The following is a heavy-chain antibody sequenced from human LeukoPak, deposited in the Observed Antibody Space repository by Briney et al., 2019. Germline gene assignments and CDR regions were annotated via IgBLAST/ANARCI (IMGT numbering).Heavy chain of an antibody. J-gene: IGHJ6*02. D-gene: IGHD3-10*01. V-gene: IGHV3-30*18. CDR1: GFTFSSYG. CDR3: AKEGGFGEFIYGMDV. CDR2: ISYDGSNK. Sequence: PGRALRLSCAASGFTFSSYGMHWVRQAPGKGLEWVAVISYDGSNKYYADSVKGQFTISRDNSKNTLYLQMNSLRAEDTAVYHCAKEGGFGEFIYGMDVWGQGTMVTVSS.